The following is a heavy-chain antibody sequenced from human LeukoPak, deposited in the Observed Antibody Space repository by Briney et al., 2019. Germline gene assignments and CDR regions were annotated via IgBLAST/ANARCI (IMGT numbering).Heavy chain of an antibody. CDR3: AKRPSDYGDYVTYFDY. J-gene: IGHJ4*02. CDR1: GFSFISYG. CDR2: ISDDGRNK. Sequence: PGGSLRLSCAVSGFSFISYGMHWVRQAPGKGLERVGVISDDGRNKKYADSVKGRFTISRDNSKDTLYLQMNSLRDEDTAVYYCAKRPSDYGDYVTYFDYWGQGPLVTVSS. V-gene: IGHV3-30*18. D-gene: IGHD4-17*01.